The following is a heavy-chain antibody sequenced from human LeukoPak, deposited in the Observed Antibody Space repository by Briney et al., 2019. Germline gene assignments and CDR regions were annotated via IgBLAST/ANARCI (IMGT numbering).Heavy chain of an antibody. CDR3: ARDKYGAYSDF. CDR1: GFSFRSYW. J-gene: IGHJ4*02. CDR2: IKHDGSEQ. Sequence: PGGSLRLSCAASGFSFRSYWMDWVRQAPGKGLEWVGNIKHDGSEQYYVDSVKSRFTISRDNDRNLVYLQMNSLRVEDTAVYYCARDKYGAYSDFWGQGILVTVAS. D-gene: IGHD1-26*01. V-gene: IGHV3-7*04.